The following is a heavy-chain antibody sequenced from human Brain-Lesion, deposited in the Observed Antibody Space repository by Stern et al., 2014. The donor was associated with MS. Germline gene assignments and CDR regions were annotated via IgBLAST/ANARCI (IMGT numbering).Heavy chain of an antibody. CDR1: GYTLTELS. D-gene: IGHD1-26*01. CDR2: FDPEDGET. J-gene: IGHJ4*02. V-gene: IGHV1-24*01. Sequence: VQLVESGAEVKKPGASVKVSCKVSGYTLTELSMNWVRQAPRKGLEWRGGFDPEDGETIYAQKFQGRVTMTEDTSTDTAYMELSSLRSEDTAVYYCATLSPGAGGNYYRHFDYWGQGTLVTVSS. CDR3: ATLSPGAGGNYYRHFDY.